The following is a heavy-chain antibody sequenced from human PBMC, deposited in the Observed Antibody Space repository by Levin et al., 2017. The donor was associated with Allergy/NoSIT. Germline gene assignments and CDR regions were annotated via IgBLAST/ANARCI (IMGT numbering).Heavy chain of an antibody. D-gene: IGHD1-26*01. CDR2: INGDGSST. J-gene: IGHJ4*02. Sequence: GGSLRLSCAASGFTFSSYWMHWVRQAPGKGLVWVSRINGDGSSTNYADSVKGRFTISRDNAKNTLYLPMNSLRSDDTAVYYCARALIVGATSGGDYWGQGTLVTVSS. V-gene: IGHV3-74*01. CDR1: GFTFSSYW. CDR3: ARALIVGATSGGDY.